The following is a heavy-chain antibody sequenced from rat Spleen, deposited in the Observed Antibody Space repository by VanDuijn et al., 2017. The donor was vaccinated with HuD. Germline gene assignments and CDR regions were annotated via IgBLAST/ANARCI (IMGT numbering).Heavy chain of an antibody. J-gene: IGHJ4*01. V-gene: IGHV5-31*01. D-gene: IGHD1-4*01. CDR1: GITFTNYW. Sequence: EVQLVESGGGLVQPGGSLKLSCVASGITFTNYWMTWIRQAPGKGLEWIASITKPGDSTYYLDSVKGRFTISRNNAKSTLYLQMSSLRSEDTATYYCSPLPGRNLAYWGQGASVTVSS. CDR2: ITKPGDST. CDR3: SPLPGRNLAY.